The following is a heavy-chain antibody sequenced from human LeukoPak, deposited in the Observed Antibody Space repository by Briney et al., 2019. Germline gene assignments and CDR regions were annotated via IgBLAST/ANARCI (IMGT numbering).Heavy chain of an antibody. Sequence: KPSETLSLTCAVYGGSFSGYYWSWIRQPPGKGLEWIGEINHSGSTNYNPSLKSRVTISVDTSKNQFSLKLSSVTAAETAVYYCARGRAPQYYYGSGSYYYYYMDVWGKGTTVTVSS. CDR1: GGSFSGYY. CDR3: ARGRAPQYYYGSGSYYYYYMDV. J-gene: IGHJ6*03. D-gene: IGHD3-10*01. V-gene: IGHV4-34*01. CDR2: INHSGST.